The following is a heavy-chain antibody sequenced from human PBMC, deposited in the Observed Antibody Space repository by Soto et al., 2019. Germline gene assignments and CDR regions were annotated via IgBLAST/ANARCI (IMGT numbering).Heavy chain of an antibody. Sequence: ASVKVSCKASGYTFIDYYIHWVRQAPGQGLEWMGIFNPTSGSTNYAQKFQGRVTLTMDTSTRTAYMELSSLRFDDTAVYYCAKDSGRPGLWYFDYWGQGTLVTVSS. D-gene: IGHD1-26*01. CDR1: GYTFIDYY. CDR2: FNPTSGST. J-gene: IGHJ4*02. V-gene: IGHV1-46*01. CDR3: AKDSGRPGLWYFDY.